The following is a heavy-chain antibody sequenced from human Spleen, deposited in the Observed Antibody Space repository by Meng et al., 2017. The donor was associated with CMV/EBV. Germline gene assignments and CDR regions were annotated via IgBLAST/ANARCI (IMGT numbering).Heavy chain of an antibody. D-gene: IGHD1-14*01. J-gene: IGHJ6*02. CDR1: GYTFTGYY. CDR2: INPDSGGT. CDR3: ARATENYYYGMDV. Sequence: ASVKVSCKASGYTFTGYYIQWVRQAPGQGLEWMGWINPDSGGTISAQKFQGRVTLTRDTSITTAYMEVSRLRSDDTAVYYCARATENYYYGMDVWGQGTMVTVSS. V-gene: IGHV1-2*02.